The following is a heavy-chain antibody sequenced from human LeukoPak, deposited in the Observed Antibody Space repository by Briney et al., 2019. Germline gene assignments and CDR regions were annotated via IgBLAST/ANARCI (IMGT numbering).Heavy chain of an antibody. D-gene: IGHD6-13*01. CDR3: ARVPYSSSWVFDY. CDR2: FSYDGSNK. Sequence: GRSLRLSCAASGFTFSNYGLHWVRQAPGKGLEWVAFFSYDGSNKYYADSVKGRFTISRDNSKNTLYLQMNSLRAEDTAVYYCARVPYSSSWVFDYWGQGTLVTVSS. CDR1: GFTFSNYG. V-gene: IGHV3-30*03. J-gene: IGHJ4*02.